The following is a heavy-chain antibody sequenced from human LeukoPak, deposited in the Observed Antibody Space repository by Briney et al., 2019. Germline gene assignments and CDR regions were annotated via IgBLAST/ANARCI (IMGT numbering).Heavy chain of an antibody. D-gene: IGHD6-13*01. V-gene: IGHV3-33*01. CDR1: GFTFSSYG. CDR2: IWYDGSNK. Sequence: GRSLRLSCAASGFTFSSYGMHWVRQAPGKGLEWVAVIWYDGSNKYYADSVKGRFTISRDNPKNTLYLQMNSLRAEDTAVYYCARDPDGQQLDYWGQGTLVTVSS. J-gene: IGHJ4*02. CDR3: ARDPDGQQLDY.